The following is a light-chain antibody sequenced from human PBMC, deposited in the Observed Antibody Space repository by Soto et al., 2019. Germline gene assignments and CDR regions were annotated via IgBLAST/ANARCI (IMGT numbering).Light chain of an antibody. J-gene: IGKJ5*01. Sequence: EIVMTQSPATLYVSPGERATLSCRASQSISNNLAWYQQKPGQAPRLLIYDASTRATGVPATFSGSGSGTEFSLTISSLQSEDLAVYYCQQYNNWPPITFGQGTRLETK. V-gene: IGKV3-15*01. CDR3: QQYNNWPPIT. CDR2: DAS. CDR1: QSISNN.